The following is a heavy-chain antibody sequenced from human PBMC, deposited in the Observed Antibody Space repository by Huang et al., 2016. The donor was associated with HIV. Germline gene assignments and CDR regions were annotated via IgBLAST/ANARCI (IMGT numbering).Heavy chain of an antibody. D-gene: IGHD6-19*01. Sequence: QITLKESGPTLVKPTQTLTLTCTFSGFSLSTCGVGVGWIRQPPGKALEWLALIHLNNDKHYNSSRKSRLTITKDTSKDQVVLTMANVDPLDTATYYCARRAASGWQQEYFHLWGQGTLVTVSS. CDR2: IHLNNDK. V-gene: IGHV2-5*01. CDR1: GFSLSTCGVG. CDR3: ARRAASGWQQEYFHL. J-gene: IGHJ1*01.